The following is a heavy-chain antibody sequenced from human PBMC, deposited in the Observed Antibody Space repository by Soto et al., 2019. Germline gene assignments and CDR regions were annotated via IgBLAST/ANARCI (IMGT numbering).Heavy chain of an antibody. J-gene: IGHJ4*02. V-gene: IGHV3-21*01. D-gene: IGHD3-16*01. CDR3: ARGGPPRPFDY. CDR2: ISSSSSYI. CDR1: EVTLSGYS. Sequence: GGSMRLSCAAYEVTLSGYSRNLVRQAPGKGLEWVSSISSSSSYIYYADSVKGRFTISRDNAKNSLYLQMNSLRAEDTAVYYCARGGPPRPFDYWGQGTLVTVSS.